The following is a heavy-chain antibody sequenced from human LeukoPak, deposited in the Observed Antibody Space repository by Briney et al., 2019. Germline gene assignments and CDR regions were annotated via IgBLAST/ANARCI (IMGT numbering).Heavy chain of an antibody. CDR1: GFTVSSNY. J-gene: IGHJ6*02. D-gene: IGHD5-18*01. Sequence: GGSLRLSCAASGFTVSSNYMSWVRQALGKGLEWVSVIYSGGSTYYADSVKGRFTISRDNSKNTLYLQMNSLRAEDTAVYYCAWLRDYYYGMDVWGQGTTVTVSS. V-gene: IGHV3-53*01. CDR2: IYSGGST. CDR3: AWLRDYYYGMDV.